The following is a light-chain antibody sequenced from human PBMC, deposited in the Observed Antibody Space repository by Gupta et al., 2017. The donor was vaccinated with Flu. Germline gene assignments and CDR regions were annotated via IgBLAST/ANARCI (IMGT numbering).Light chain of an antibody. V-gene: IGKV1-9*01. CDR1: QGISSY. J-gene: IGKJ2*03. Sequence: DIQLTQSPSFLSASVGDRVTITCRASQGISSYLAWYQQKPGKAPKLLIYAASTLQSGVPSRCSGSGSGTEFTLPISSLQPEDFATYYCQQLNSYLYSFGQGTKLEIK. CDR2: AAS. CDR3: QQLNSYLYS.